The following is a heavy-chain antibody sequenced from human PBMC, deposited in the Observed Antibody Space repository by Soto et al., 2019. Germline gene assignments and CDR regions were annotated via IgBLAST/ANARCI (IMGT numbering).Heavy chain of an antibody. CDR3: AHFQADSSSWYFDYYYGMDV. D-gene: IGHD6-13*01. CDR2: IYWNDDK. J-gene: IGHJ6*02. Sequence: SGPTLGNPTQTLTLTCTFSGFSLSTSEVGVGWIRQPPGKALEWLALIYWNDDKRYSPSLKSRLTITKDTSKNQVVLTMTNMDPVDTATYYCAHFQADSSSWYFDYYYGMDVWGQGTTVTVSS. V-gene: IGHV2-5*01. CDR1: GFSLSTSEVG.